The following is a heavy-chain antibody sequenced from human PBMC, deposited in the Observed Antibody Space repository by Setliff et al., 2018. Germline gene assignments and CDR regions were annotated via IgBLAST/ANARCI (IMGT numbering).Heavy chain of an antibody. J-gene: IGHJ3*01. D-gene: IGHD2-2*01. CDR1: GYTFTNDG. CDR2: IITNTGKT. Sequence: AASVKVSCKASGYTFTNDGFTWVRQAPVQGLEWMGMIITNTGKTSYPKKFQGRVTMTTDTYTGTGYMELRSLTFDDTAVYFCARFGGSCSSSSCYASDLWGQGTMVTVSS. V-gene: IGHV1-18*01. CDR3: ARFGGSCSSSSCYASDL.